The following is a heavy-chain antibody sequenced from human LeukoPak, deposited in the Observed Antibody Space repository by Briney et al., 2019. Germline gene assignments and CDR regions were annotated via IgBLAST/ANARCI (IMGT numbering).Heavy chain of an antibody. Sequence: SETLSLTCTVSGGSISGSSYYWGWIRQPPGKGLEWIGSIYYSGSTYYNPSLKSRVTISVDTSKNQFSLKLSSVTAADTAVYYCAATDRCSGGSCYSLGFWFDPWGQGTLVTVSS. J-gene: IGHJ5*02. D-gene: IGHD2-15*01. CDR1: GGSISGSSYY. CDR3: AATDRCSGGSCYSLGFWFDP. CDR2: IYYSGST. V-gene: IGHV4-39*01.